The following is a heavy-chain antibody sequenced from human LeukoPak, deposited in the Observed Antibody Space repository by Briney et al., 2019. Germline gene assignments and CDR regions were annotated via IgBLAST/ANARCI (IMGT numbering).Heavy chain of an antibody. CDR3: ASRRAYHVYAY. J-gene: IGHJ4*02. CDR2: IYYTGNT. CDR1: GYSISSGYY. D-gene: IGHD5/OR15-5a*01. Sequence: SETLSLTCAVSGYSISSGYYWGWIRQPPGKGLEWIGSIYYTGNTYYNPSLKSRVTISVDTSKNQFSLKLSSVTAADTAVCYCASRRAYHVYAYWGQGTLVTVSS. V-gene: IGHV4-38-2*01.